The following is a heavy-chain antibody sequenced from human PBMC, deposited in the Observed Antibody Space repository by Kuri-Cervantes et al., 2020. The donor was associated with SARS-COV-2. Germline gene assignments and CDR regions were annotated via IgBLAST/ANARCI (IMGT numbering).Heavy chain of an antibody. Sequence: LRLSCTVSGGSISSGSYYWSWIRQPAGKGLEWIGRIYTSGSTNYNPSLKSRVTISVDTTKNQFSLKLSSVTAADTAAYYCARGRADIWGQGTMVTVSS. CDR1: GGSISSGSYY. CDR2: IYTSGST. CDR3: ARGRADI. V-gene: IGHV4-61*02. J-gene: IGHJ3*02.